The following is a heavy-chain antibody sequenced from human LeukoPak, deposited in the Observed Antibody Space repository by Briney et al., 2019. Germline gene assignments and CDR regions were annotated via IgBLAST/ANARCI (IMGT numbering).Heavy chain of an antibody. Sequence: GGSLRLSCAASGFTFSSYWMSWVRQAPGKGLEWVANIKQDGSEKYYVDSVKGRFTISRDNAKNSLYLQMNNLRVEDTAVYYCAREGMFRGVPDAFDMWGQGTMVTVSS. CDR3: AREGMFRGVPDAFDM. D-gene: IGHD3-10*01. J-gene: IGHJ3*02. CDR1: GFTFSSYW. V-gene: IGHV3-7*01. CDR2: IKQDGSEK.